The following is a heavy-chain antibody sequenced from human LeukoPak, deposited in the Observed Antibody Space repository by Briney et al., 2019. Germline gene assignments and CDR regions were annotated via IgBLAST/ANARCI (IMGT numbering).Heavy chain of an antibody. CDR3: ARAPLASIYYFDY. CDR2: INSDGSST. V-gene: IGHV3-74*01. J-gene: IGHJ4*02. Sequence: GGSLRLSCAASGFTFSSYWMHWVRQAPGKGLVWVSRINSDGSSTSYADSVKGRFTISRDNAKITLSLQMNSLRAEDTAMYYCARAPLASIYYFDYWGQGTLVTVSS. CDR1: GFTFSSYW. D-gene: IGHD2-21*01.